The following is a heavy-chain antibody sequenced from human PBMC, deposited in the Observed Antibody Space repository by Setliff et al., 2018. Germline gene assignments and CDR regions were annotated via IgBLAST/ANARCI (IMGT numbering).Heavy chain of an antibody. Sequence: RASVKVSCKASGGTFRSYGISWVRQAPGQGLEWMGGTIPSFGSTNYAQKFQDRVTIITDESTSTAYMELRSLRTEDTAVYYCAREGVDTRSSTDYRYYMDVWGKGTTVTVSS. D-gene: IGHD5-18*01. CDR1: GGTFRSYG. CDR3: AREGVDTRSSTDYRYYMDV. V-gene: IGHV1-69*05. J-gene: IGHJ6*03. CDR2: TIPSFGST.